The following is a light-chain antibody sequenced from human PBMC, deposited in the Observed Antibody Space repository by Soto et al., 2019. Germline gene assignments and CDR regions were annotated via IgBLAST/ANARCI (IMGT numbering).Light chain of an antibody. V-gene: IGKV3-15*01. Sequence: EIVMTQSPGTLSLSPGERATLSCTASQSVSNYLAWYQQKPGQAPRLLIYGASTRATGIPARFSGSGSGTEFTLTISSLQSEDFAVYYCQQYGSSPRTFGQGTKVDIK. CDR3: QQYGSSPRT. J-gene: IGKJ1*01. CDR1: QSVSNY. CDR2: GAS.